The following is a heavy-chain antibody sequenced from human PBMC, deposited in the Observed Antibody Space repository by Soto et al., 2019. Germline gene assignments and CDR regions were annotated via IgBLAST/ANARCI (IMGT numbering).Heavy chain of an antibody. CDR3: ASDLSRWLGNYYGMDV. V-gene: IGHV1-2*04. J-gene: IGHJ6*02. D-gene: IGHD3-10*01. CDR1: GYTFTGYY. Sequence: ASVKVSCKASGYTFTGYYMHWVRQAPGQGLEWMGWINPNSGGTNYAQKFQGWVTMTRDTSISTAYMELSRLRSDDTAVYYCASDLSRWLGNYYGMDVWAQRPTVTVSS. CDR2: INPNSGGT.